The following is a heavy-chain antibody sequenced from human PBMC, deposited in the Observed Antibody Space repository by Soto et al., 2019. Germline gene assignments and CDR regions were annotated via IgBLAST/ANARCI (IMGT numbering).Heavy chain of an antibody. CDR1: NVSISTFY. Sequence: SETLSLTCSVSNVSISTFYLTWVRQAPGKGLEWIGYVYYSGSTNSNPSLKSRVAMSVDTSKNQFSLELKSVTDADTATYSCVRDYLLTAFDTWGQGTLVTVSS. D-gene: IGHD2-21*02. V-gene: IGHV4-59*01. CDR2: VYYSGST. J-gene: IGHJ5*02. CDR3: VRDYLLTAFDT.